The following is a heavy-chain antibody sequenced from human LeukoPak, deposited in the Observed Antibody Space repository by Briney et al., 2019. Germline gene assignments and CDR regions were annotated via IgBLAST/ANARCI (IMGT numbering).Heavy chain of an antibody. J-gene: IGHJ4*02. Sequence: PGGSLRLSCAASGFTVSSNYMSWVRQAPGKGLEWVSVIYSGGSTYYADSVKGRFTISRDNSKNTLYLQMNSLRAEDTAVYYCAKDQAAVAAYYFDYWGQGTLVTVSS. CDR2: IYSGGST. CDR1: GFTVSSNY. V-gene: IGHV3-66*01. CDR3: AKDQAAVAAYYFDY. D-gene: IGHD6-19*01.